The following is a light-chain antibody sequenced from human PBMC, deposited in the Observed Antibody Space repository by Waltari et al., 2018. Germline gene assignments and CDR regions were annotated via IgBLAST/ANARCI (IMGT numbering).Light chain of an antibody. Sequence: SYELTQPPSVSVSPGHTASITCSGDKLGDKYVSWYQLKPGQSPVLVIYQDSQRPSGIPERFSGSNSGNTATLTISGTQAMDEADYYCQAWDSSTVVFGGGTKLTVL. J-gene: IGLJ2*01. V-gene: IGLV3-1*01. CDR2: QDS. CDR1: KLGDKY. CDR3: QAWDSSTVV.